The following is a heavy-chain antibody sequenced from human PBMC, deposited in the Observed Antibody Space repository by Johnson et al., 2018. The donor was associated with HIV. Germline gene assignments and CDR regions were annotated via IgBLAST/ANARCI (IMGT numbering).Heavy chain of an antibody. CDR3: ARAYMSSGSYYDAFDI. V-gene: IGHV3-20*04. CDR2: INWNGDST. J-gene: IGHJ3*02. Sequence: MQLVESGGGLVQPGGSLRLSCAASGFTFSSYWMSWVRQAPGKGLEWVSGINWNGDSTGYADSVKGRFTISRDNAKNSLYLQMNSLRAEDTALYYCARAYMSSGSYYDAFDIWGQGTMVIVSS. CDR1: GFTFSSYW. D-gene: IGHD1-26*01.